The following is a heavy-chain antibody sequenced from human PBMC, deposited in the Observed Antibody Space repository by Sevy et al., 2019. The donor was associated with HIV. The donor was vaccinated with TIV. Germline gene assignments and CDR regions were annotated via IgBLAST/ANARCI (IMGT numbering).Heavy chain of an antibody. V-gene: IGHV3-7*01. D-gene: IGHD4-17*01. CDR3: ARGGTGYGDFDYYYYGMDV. J-gene: IGHJ6*02. CDR1: GFSFSSYW. Sequence: GGSLRLSCAASGFSFSSYWMIWVRQAPGKGLEWVANIKQDGSEKYYVDSVKGRFTISRDNAKNSLYLQMNSLRAEDTAVYSCARGGTGYGDFDYYYYGMDVWGQGTTVTVSS. CDR2: IKQDGSEK.